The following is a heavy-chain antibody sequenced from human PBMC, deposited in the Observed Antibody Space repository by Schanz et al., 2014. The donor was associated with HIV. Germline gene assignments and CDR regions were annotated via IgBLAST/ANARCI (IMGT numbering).Heavy chain of an antibody. Sequence: DVQLVESGGGVVRPGGSLRLSCAASGFTFRSYGMSWVRQGPGKGLAWVSYITPDGSVTYADSVKGRFTASRDSSKNSLYLQMNSLRTEDTAVYYCARDRISTVGAPHFDLWGQGTLVTVSS. J-gene: IGHJ4*02. V-gene: IGHV3-7*01. CDR1: GFTFRSYG. D-gene: IGHD1-26*01. CDR3: ARDRISTVGAPHFDL. CDR2: ITPDGSV.